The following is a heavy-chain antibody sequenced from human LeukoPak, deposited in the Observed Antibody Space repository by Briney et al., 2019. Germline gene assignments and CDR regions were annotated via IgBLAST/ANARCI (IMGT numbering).Heavy chain of an antibody. CDR2: IYSNGNT. D-gene: IGHD4-17*01. V-gene: IGHV4-39*07. CDR1: SGSISSSGRY. Sequence: PSETLSLTCSVSSGSISSSGRYWGWIRQSPEKGLDWIGSIYSNGNTYYNPSVKSRVTISVDTSKNQFSLKLTSVTAAETAVYYCARSATVTTGYFDYWGQGALVTVSS. J-gene: IGHJ4*02. CDR3: ARSATVTTGYFDY.